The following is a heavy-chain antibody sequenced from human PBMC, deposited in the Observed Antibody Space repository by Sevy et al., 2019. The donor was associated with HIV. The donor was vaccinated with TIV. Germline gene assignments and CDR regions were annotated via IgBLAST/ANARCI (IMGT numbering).Heavy chain of an antibody. J-gene: IGHJ6*02. D-gene: IGHD5-12*01. CDR1: GFTFSSYA. Sequence: GGSLRLSCAASGFTFSSYAMHWARQAPGKGLEWVAVISYDGSNKYYADSVKGRFTISRDNSKNTLYLQMNSLRAEDTAVYYCAREGGWLQFRYGMDVWGQGTTVTVSS. CDR3: AREGGWLQFRYGMDV. V-gene: IGHV3-30-3*01. CDR2: ISYDGSNK.